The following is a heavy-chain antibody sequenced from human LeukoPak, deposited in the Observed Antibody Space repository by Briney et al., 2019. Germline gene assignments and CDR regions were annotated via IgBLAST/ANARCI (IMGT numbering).Heavy chain of an antibody. Sequence: GGSLRLSCAASGFTFSRYWMSWVRQAAGKGLEWVANIKEDGSEKYYVDSVKGRFTISRDNGKNSLFLQMNSLRAEDTAVYYCARGEAFGRMPDGAFDIWGQGTVVTVSS. D-gene: IGHD3-3*01. J-gene: IGHJ3*02. CDR2: IKEDGSEK. CDR1: GFTFSRYW. V-gene: IGHV3-7*01. CDR3: ARGEAFGRMPDGAFDI.